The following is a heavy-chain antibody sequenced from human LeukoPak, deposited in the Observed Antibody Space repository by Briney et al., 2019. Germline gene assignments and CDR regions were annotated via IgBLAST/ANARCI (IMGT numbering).Heavy chain of an antibody. J-gene: IGHJ4*02. Sequence: GGSLRLSCAASGFTFSRYEMNWVRQAPGKGREWVPYISSSGSTIYYADSVKGRLTISRDNAKNSMYMQRNSLRAEDTAVYYCASGAAFGDYFDYWGQGTLVTVSS. D-gene: IGHD3-16*01. CDR1: GFTFSRYE. CDR2: ISSSGSTI. V-gene: IGHV3-48*03. CDR3: ASGAAFGDYFDY.